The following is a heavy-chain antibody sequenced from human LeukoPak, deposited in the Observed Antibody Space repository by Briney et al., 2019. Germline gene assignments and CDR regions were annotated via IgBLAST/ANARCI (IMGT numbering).Heavy chain of an antibody. CDR2: IYYSGST. J-gene: IGHJ5*02. CDR3: ARGEKLRYFDWLSTTNWFDP. D-gene: IGHD3-9*01. Sequence: SETLSLTCTVSGGSISSYYWSWIRQPPGKGLEWIGYIYYSGSTNYNPSLKNRVTISVDTSKNQFSLKLSSVTAADTAVYWCARGEKLRYFDWLSTTNWFDPWGQGTLVTVSS. CDR1: GGSISSYY. V-gene: IGHV4-59*12.